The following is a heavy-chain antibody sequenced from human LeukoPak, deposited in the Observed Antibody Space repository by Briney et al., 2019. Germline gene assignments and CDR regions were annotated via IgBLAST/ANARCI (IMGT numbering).Heavy chain of an antibody. CDR3: ARESYGGYDY. CDR2: ISYDGSNK. CDR1: GFTFSSYA. D-gene: IGHD5-12*01. V-gene: IGHV3-30-3*01. J-gene: IGHJ4*02. Sequence: GGSLRLSCAASGFTFSSYAMHWVRQAPGKGLEWVAVISYDGSNKYYADSVKGRFTISRDNAKNSLYLQMNTLRAEDTAVYYCARESYGGYDYWGQGALVTVSS.